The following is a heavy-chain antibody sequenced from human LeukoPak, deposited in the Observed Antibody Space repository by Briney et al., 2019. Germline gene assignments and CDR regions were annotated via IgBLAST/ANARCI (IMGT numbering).Heavy chain of an antibody. Sequence: APVKVSCKVSGYTLTELSMHWVRQAPGKGLEWMGGFDPEDGETIYAQKFQGRVTMTEDTSTDTAYMELSSLRSEDTAVYYCATDKSGELVDAFDIWGQGTMVTVSS. CDR3: ATDKSGELVDAFDI. J-gene: IGHJ3*02. CDR2: FDPEDGET. CDR1: GYTLTELS. V-gene: IGHV1-24*01. D-gene: IGHD1-26*01.